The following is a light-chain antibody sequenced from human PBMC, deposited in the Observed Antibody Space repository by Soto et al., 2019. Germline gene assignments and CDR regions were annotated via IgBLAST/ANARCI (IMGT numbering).Light chain of an antibody. CDR1: QSISSW. Sequence: DIQMTQSPSTLSASVGDRVTITCRASQSISSWLAWYQQKPGKAPKLLIYKASSLESGVPTRFSGSGSATELTLTISRLQHDDFATYYCQQYNSYPTFGPGTKVDIK. CDR2: KAS. J-gene: IGKJ3*01. CDR3: QQYNSYPT. V-gene: IGKV1-5*03.